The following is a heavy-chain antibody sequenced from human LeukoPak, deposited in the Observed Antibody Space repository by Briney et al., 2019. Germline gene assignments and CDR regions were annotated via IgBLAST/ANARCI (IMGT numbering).Heavy chain of an antibody. CDR3: ARELKGASGSQMYYDFWSGSIDY. D-gene: IGHD3-3*01. CDR1: GFTFRSYA. J-gene: IGHJ4*02. V-gene: IGHV3-30*04. Sequence: PGRSLRLSCAASGFTFRSYAMHWVRQAPGKGLEWVAVISYDGSNKYYADSVKGRFTISRDNSKNTLYLQMNSLRAEDTAVYYCARELKGASGSQMYYDFWSGSIDYWGQGTLVTVSS. CDR2: ISYDGSNK.